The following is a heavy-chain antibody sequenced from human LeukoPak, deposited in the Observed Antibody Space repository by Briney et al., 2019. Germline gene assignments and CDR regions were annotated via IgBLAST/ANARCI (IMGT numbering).Heavy chain of an antibody. Sequence: ASVKVSCKASGYTFTSYYMHWVRQAPGQGLEWMGIINPSGGSTSYAQKFQGRVTMTRDTSTSTVYMELSSLRSGDTAVYYCARLHEEYSSSSLPQFDYWGQGTLVTVSS. D-gene: IGHD6-6*01. CDR1: GYTFTSYY. J-gene: IGHJ4*02. CDR3: ARLHEEYSSSSLPQFDY. CDR2: INPSGGST. V-gene: IGHV1-46*01.